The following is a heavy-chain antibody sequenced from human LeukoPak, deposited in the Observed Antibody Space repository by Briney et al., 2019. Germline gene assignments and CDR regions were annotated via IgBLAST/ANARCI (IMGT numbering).Heavy chain of an antibody. J-gene: IGHJ4*02. CDR2: ISYRGST. V-gene: IGHV4-59*01. CDR3: ARVGRGDHTWGSYSFDH. Sequence: SETLSLTCSMSGDSFSDYHWTWIRQSPGEGLEWIGYISYRGSTKYNPSLKSRLTISIDTSNNQFSLKMSSVIAADTAVYYCARVGRGDHTWGSYSFDHWGQGTLVTVSS. CDR1: GDSFSDYH. D-gene: IGHD3-16*01.